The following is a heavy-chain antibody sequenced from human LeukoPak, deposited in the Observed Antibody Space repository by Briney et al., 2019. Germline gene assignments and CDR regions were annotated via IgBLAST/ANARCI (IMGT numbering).Heavy chain of an antibody. Sequence: GGSLRLSCAASGFTSSSYWMTWVRQAPGKGLEWVANIKQDGSEKYYVDSVKGRFTISRDNAKNSLYLQTNSRRAEDTAVYYCAREDALTEAFDIWGQGTMVTVSS. CDR2: IKQDGSEK. CDR1: GFTSSSYW. D-gene: IGHD5-24*01. CDR3: AREDALTEAFDI. J-gene: IGHJ3*02. V-gene: IGHV3-7*01.